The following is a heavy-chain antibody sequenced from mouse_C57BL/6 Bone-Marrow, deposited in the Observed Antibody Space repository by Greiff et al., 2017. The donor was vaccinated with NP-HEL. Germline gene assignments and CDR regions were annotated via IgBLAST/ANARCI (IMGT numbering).Heavy chain of an antibody. CDR2: IHPNSGST. CDR3: ARSPYLPVDYAMDY. CDR1: GYTFTSYW. J-gene: IGHJ4*01. V-gene: IGHV1-64*01. D-gene: IGHD1-1*01. Sequence: QVQLQQPGAELVKPGASVKLSCKASGYTFTSYWMHWVKQRPGQGLEWIGMIHPNSGSTNYNEKFKSKATLTVDKSSSTAYMQLSSLTSEDSAVYYCARSPYLPVDYAMDYWGKGTSVTVSS.